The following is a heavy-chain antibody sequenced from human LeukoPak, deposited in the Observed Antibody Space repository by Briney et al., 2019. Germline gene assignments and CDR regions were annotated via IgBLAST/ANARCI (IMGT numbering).Heavy chain of an antibody. CDR2: IYSGGNT. Sequence: GGSLRLSCAASGFTFSSYAMSWVRQAPGKGLEWVSAIYSGGNTYYADSVKGRFTISRDNPKNTLYLQMNSLRAEDTAVYYCARDREYCSGGSCYPNNMDVWGQGTTVTVSS. CDR1: GFTFSSYA. V-gene: IGHV3-66*01. CDR3: ARDREYCSGGSCYPNNMDV. J-gene: IGHJ6*02. D-gene: IGHD2-15*01.